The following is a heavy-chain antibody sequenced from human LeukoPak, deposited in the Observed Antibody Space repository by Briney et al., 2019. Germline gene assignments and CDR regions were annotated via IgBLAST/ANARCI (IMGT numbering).Heavy chain of an antibody. CDR3: VKSMRVVVIPDAFDI. CDR2: ISSNGGST. V-gene: IGHV3-64D*09. CDR1: GFTFSTYA. D-gene: IGHD3-22*01. J-gene: IGHJ3*02. Sequence: PGGSLRLSCSASGFTFSTYATHWVRQAPGKGLEYVSAISSNGGSTYYADSVKGRFTISRDNSKNTLYLQMSSLRAEDTAVYYCVKSMRVVVIPDAFDIWGQGTMVTVSS.